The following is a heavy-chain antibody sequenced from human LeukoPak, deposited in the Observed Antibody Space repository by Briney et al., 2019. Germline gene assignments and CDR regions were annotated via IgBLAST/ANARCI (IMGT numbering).Heavy chain of an antibody. CDR1: GFTFSSYT. D-gene: IGHD3-9*01. CDR3: ARDTYDILTGYYKWAFDI. V-gene: IGHV3-21*06. J-gene: IGHJ3*02. Sequence: WGSLRLSCAASGFTFSSYTMNWVRQAPGKGLEWVSSICSSSSYIYYADSVKGRFTISRDNAKNSLYLQMNSLRAEDTAVYYCARDTYDILTGYYKWAFDIWGQGTMVTVSS. CDR2: ICSSSSYI.